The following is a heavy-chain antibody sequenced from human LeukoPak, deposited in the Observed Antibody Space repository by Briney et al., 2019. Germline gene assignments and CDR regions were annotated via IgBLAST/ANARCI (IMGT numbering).Heavy chain of an antibody. J-gene: IGHJ4*02. CDR2: RNPADSDT. CDR3: ARGPYDMTGYFKGIFDY. V-gene: IGHV5-51*01. Sequence: AGESLKISCKGSGYTFTSYWIGWVRQMPGKGLEWMGLRNPADSDTRYSPSFQGQVTISVDKSISTAYLEWSSLKASDSGVYYCARGPYDMTGYFKGIFDYWGQGSLVTVSS. D-gene: IGHD3-9*01. CDR1: GYTFTSYW.